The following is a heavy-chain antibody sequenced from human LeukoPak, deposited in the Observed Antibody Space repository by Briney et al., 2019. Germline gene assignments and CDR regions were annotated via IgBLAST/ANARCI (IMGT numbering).Heavy chain of an antibody. D-gene: IGHD3-10*01. CDR1: GFTFSSYA. CDR2: ISYDGSNK. Sequence: GGSLRLSCAASGFTFSSYAMHWVRQAPGKGLEWVAVISYDGSNKYYADSVKGRFTISRDNSKNTLYLQMNSLRAEDTAVYYCARVGELYAFDIWGQGTMVTVSS. CDR3: ARVGELYAFDI. V-gene: IGHV3-30-3*01. J-gene: IGHJ3*02.